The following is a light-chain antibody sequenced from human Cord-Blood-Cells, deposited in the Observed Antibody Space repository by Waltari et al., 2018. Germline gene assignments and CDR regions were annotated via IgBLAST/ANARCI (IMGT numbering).Light chain of an antibody. Sequence: DIQMTQSPSSLSASVGDRVTITCRARQSISSYLNWYQQKPGKAPKLLIYAASSLQSGVPSRFSGSGSGTDFTLTISSLQPEDFAIYYCQQSYSTPFTFGPGTKVDIK. CDR1: QSISSY. V-gene: IGKV1-39*01. CDR2: AAS. CDR3: QQSYSTPFT. J-gene: IGKJ3*01.